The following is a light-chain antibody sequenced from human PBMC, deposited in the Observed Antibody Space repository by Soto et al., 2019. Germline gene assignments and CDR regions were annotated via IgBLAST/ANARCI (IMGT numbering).Light chain of an antibody. J-gene: IGKJ4*01. Sequence: EIVLTQSPATLSLSTGERATLSCRASQSVSKYLAWYQQKPGQAPRLLIHDASNRATGIPARFSGSGSGTDFTLTISSLEPEEFGVYYCQQRSNWPQITFGGGTKVEIK. V-gene: IGKV3-11*01. CDR3: QQRSNWPQIT. CDR2: DAS. CDR1: QSVSKY.